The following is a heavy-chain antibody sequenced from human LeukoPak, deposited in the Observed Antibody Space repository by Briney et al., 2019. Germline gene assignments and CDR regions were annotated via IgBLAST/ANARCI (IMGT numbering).Heavy chain of an antibody. Sequence: KSGGSLRLSCAVSGFTFSDYYMSWTRQAPGKGPELVSYISPSGSSIFYVDSAKGRFTISRDNAKNSLYLQMNSLRAEDTAVYYCTRGHHGLEYWGQGTLVTVSS. D-gene: IGHD1-14*01. CDR1: GFTFSDYY. CDR3: TRGHHGLEY. J-gene: IGHJ4*02. CDR2: ISPSGSSI. V-gene: IGHV3-11*01.